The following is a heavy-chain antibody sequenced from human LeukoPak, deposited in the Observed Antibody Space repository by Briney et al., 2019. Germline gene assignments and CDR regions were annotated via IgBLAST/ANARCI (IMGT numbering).Heavy chain of an antibody. CDR1: GGSIRGYY. CDR3: ARGIGAADY. D-gene: IGHD1-26*01. J-gene: IGHJ4*02. V-gene: IGHV4-59*01. CDR2: IYSSGST. Sequence: SETLSLTCNVSGGSIRGYYWSWIRQPPGKGLEWIGYIYSSGSTNYNPSLKSRVTMSVDTSKNQFSLKVSSVTAADTAVYYCARGIGAADYWGRGTLVTVST.